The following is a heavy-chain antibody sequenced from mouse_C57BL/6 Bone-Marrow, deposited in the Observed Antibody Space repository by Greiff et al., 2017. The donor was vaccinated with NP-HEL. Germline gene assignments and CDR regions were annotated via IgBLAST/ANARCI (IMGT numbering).Heavy chain of an antibody. Sequence: EVKLMESGEGLVKPGGSLKLSCAASGFTFSSYAMSWVRQTPEKRLEWVAYISSGGDYIYYADTVKGRFTISRDNARNTLYLQMSSLKSEDTAMYYCTRESYYGTVDYWGQGTTLTVSS. V-gene: IGHV5-9-1*02. D-gene: IGHD1-1*01. CDR3: TRESYYGTVDY. CDR1: GFTFSSYA. J-gene: IGHJ2*01. CDR2: ISSGGDYI.